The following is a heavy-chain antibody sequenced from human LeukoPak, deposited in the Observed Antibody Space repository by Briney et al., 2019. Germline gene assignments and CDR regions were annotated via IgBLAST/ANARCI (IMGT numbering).Heavy chain of an antibody. D-gene: IGHD3-22*01. CDR1: GGTFSSYA. CDR2: IIPIFGTA. V-gene: IGHV1-69*05. Sequence: GASVKVSCKASGGTFSSYAISWVRQAPGQGLEWMGGIIPIFGTANYAQKFQGRGTITTDESTSTAYMELSSLRSEDTAVYFCARGAVGSSGYYCHYWGQGTLVTVSS. J-gene: IGHJ4*02. CDR3: ARGAVGSSGYYCHY.